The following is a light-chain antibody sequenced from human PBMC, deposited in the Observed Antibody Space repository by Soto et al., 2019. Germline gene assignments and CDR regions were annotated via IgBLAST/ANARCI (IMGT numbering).Light chain of an antibody. V-gene: IGLV2-14*01. Sequence: QSALTQPASVSGSPGQSITISCTGTSSDVGGYNYVSWYQQHPGKAPKLMIYDVSNRPSGVSNRFSGSKSGNTPSLTISGLQAEDEADYYCRSYISSSYVFGTGTKVTVL. CDR1: SSDVGGYNY. J-gene: IGLJ1*01. CDR3: RSYISSSYV. CDR2: DVS.